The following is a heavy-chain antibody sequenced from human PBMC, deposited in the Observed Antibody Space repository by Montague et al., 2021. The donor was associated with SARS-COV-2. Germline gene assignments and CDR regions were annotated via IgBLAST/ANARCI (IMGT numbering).Heavy chain of an antibody. J-gene: IGHJ4*02. CDR1: GGSFNDYY. Sequence: SETLSLTCAVYGGSFNDYYWSWIRQPPGKGLEWIGQINHSGGTNYNPSLKSRVTISVDTSKNQFSLKLRSMTAADTAVYYCARGRVEITMILVVIGYSYYFDYWGQGTLVTVSS. CDR3: ARGRVEITMILVVIGYSYYFDY. D-gene: IGHD3-22*01. V-gene: IGHV4-34*01. CDR2: INHSGGT.